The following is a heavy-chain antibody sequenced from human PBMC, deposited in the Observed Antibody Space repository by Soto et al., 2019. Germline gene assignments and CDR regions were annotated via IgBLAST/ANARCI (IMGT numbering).Heavy chain of an antibody. CDR3: ARVGYCSSTSCYWHYYFDY. Sequence: GGSRRLSWAPFGFILSMYWMSWVRQAPGKGREWVANTNQMVTEKYNVDSGKGRFTISRDNADNSLYLQMNSLRAEDTALYDCARVGYCSSTSCYWHYYFDYWGQGALVTVYS. D-gene: IGHD2-2*01. V-gene: IGHV3-7*03. CDR2: TNQMVTEK. CDR1: GFILSMYW. J-gene: IGHJ4*02.